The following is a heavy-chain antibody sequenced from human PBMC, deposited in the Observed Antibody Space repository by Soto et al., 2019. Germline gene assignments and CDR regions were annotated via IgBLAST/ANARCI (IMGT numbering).Heavy chain of an antibody. D-gene: IGHD7-27*01. Sequence: GGSLRLSCAASGFTFSSYAMHWVRQAPGKGLEWVAVISYDGSNKYYADSVKGRFTISRDNSKNTLYLQMNSLRAEDTAVYYCANHHRTEDYYFDYWGQGTLVTVSS. CDR2: ISYDGSNK. J-gene: IGHJ4*02. V-gene: IGHV3-30*04. CDR3: ANHHRTEDYYFDY. CDR1: GFTFSSYA.